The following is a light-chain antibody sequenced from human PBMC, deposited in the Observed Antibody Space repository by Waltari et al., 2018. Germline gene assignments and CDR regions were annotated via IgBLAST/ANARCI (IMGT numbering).Light chain of an antibody. J-gene: IGKJ1*01. Sequence: DIQMTQSPSSLSASVGDRVTLTCRASQTIIRYLNLYQQKPGKAPNLLIYAASSLQSGVPSRFSGSGSGRDFTLIITSLQPEDFATYYCQQSYSFTRTFGQGTKVEIK. CDR3: QQSYSFTRT. CDR1: QTIIRY. CDR2: AAS. V-gene: IGKV1-39*01.